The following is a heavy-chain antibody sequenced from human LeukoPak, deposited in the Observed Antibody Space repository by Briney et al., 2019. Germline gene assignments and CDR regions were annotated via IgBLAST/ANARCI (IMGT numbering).Heavy chain of an antibody. V-gene: IGHV3-64D*09. CDR3: VKTIAVAGNFDS. CDR2: INSNGGST. J-gene: IGHJ4*02. D-gene: IGHD6-19*01. Sequence: GVSLRLSCSASGFTFSTFAMHWVRQAPGKGLEYVSAINSNGGSTYYADSVKGRFTISRDNTKNTLYLQMSSLRAEDTAVYYCVKTIAVAGNFDSWGQGTLVTVSS. CDR1: GFTFSTFA.